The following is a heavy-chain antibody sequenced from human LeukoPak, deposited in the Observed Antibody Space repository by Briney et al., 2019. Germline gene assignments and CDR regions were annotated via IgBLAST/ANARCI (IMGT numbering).Heavy chain of an antibody. V-gene: IGHV1-18*01. J-gene: IGHJ4*02. D-gene: IGHD6-19*01. CDR3: ARDRREQWLARRVDY. CDR2: ISAYNGNT. Sequence: GASVKVSCKASGGTFSSYAISWVRQAPGQGLEWMGWISAYNGNTNYAQKLQGRVTMTTDTSTSTAYMELRSLRSDDTAVYYCARDRREQWLARRVDYWGQGTLVTVSS. CDR1: GGTFSSYA.